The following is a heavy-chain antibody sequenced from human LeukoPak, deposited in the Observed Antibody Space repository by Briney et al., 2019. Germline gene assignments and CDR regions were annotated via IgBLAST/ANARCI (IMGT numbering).Heavy chain of an antibody. CDR1: GFTLNSFW. CDR3: VRASSGPSFDI. V-gene: IGHV3-74*01. D-gene: IGHD3-10*01. CDR2: NNPDGSTT. J-gene: IGHJ3*02. Sequence: PGGSLRLSCVASGFTLNSFWMQWVRQVPGKGLVWVSRNNPDGSTTTHADSVKGRFTISRDNAKNTLYLQMDSLRAEDTAVYYCVRASSGPSFDIWGQGTVVTVSS.